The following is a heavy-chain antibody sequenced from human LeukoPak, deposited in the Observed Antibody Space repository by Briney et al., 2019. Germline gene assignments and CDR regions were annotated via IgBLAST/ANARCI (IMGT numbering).Heavy chain of an antibody. CDR1: GFTFGSYS. CDR2: IDSNSNFM. D-gene: IGHD1-1*01. Sequence: KAGGSLRLSCAASGFTFGSYSMTWVRQAPGKGLEWVSLIDSNSNFMNYADSVKGRFTISRDNAKKSLYLEMNSLRAEDTAVYYCARDWNYLDYWGQGTLVTVSS. V-gene: IGHV3-21*01. CDR3: ARDWNYLDY. J-gene: IGHJ4*02.